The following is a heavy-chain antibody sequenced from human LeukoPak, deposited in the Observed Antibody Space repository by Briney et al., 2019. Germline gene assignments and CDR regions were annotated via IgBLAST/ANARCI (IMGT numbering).Heavy chain of an antibody. V-gene: IGHV3-9*03. CDR3: AKAVGSTGAFDI. D-gene: IGHD1-26*01. J-gene: IGHJ3*02. Sequence: GGSLRLSCAASGLSFDEHALHWVRQAPGKGLEWVSGISVNSGAIGYTDSVKGRFTVSRDNAKNSLYLQMNSLRVEDMALYYCAKAVGSTGAFDIWGQGTMVTVSS. CDR2: ISVNSGAI. CDR1: GLSFDEHA.